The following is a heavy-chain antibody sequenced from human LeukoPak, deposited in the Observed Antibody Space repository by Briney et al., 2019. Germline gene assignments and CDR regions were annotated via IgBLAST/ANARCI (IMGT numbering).Heavy chain of an antibody. J-gene: IGHJ4*02. Sequence: GGSLRLSCAASGFTFSSYWMSWVRQAPGKGLEWVANIKQDGGEKYYVDSVKGRSTISRDNAKTSLYLRMTSLRAEDTAVYYCARDKYFDSTTYYPRFDYWGQGILVTVSS. D-gene: IGHD3-22*01. CDR1: GFTFSSYW. V-gene: IGHV3-7*04. CDR3: ARDKYFDSTTYYPRFDY. CDR2: IKQDGGEK.